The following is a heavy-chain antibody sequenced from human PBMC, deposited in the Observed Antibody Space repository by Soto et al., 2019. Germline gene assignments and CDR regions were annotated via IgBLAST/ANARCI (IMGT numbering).Heavy chain of an antibody. V-gene: IGHV4-30-4*08. D-gene: IGHD3-22*01. CDR3: ARGHSYYYDSSGYYDY. CDR2: IYYSGST. CDR1: GGYIGSGDYY. J-gene: IGHJ4*02. Sequence: SVTMYLTCTVSGGYIGSGDYYWSWIRQPPGKGLEWIGYIYYSGSTYYNPSLKSRVTISVDTSKNQFSLKLSSVTAADTAVYYCARGHSYYYDSSGYYDYWGQGTLVTVSS.